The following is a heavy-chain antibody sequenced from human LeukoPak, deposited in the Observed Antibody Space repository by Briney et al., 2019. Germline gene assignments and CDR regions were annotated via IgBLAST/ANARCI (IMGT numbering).Heavy chain of an antibody. V-gene: IGHV1-18*01. Sequence: ASVKVSCKASGYTFTSYGISWVRQAPGQGLEWMGWISAYNGNTNYAQKLQGRVTMTTDTSTSTAYMELRSLRSDDTAVYYCASSLYYYGSGSSWGQGTLVTVSS. J-gene: IGHJ5*02. CDR1: GYTFTSYG. CDR3: ASSLYYYGSGSS. CDR2: ISAYNGNT. D-gene: IGHD3-10*01.